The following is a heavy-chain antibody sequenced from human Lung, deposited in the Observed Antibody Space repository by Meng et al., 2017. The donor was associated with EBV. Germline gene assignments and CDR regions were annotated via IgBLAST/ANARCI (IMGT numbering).Heavy chain of an antibody. J-gene: IGHJ4*02. V-gene: IGHV1-18*01. CDR2: ISCYNGDT. Sequence: QFQLVHSGAEVKKPGASVRVSCKASGYTFTHHGISWIRQAPGQGLEWMGWISCYNGDTNYAQKLQGRVTMTTDTSTNTAYMDLRSLRSDDTAVYYCARDPSNTSGRYAYFDYWGQGTLVTVSS. D-gene: IGHD6-19*01. CDR3: ARDPSNTSGRYAYFDY. CDR1: GYTFTHHG.